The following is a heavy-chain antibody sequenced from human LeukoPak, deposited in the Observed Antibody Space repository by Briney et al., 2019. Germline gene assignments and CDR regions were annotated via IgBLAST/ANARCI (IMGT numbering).Heavy chain of an antibody. CDR3: ARHETGPYFDY. D-gene: IGHD1-1*01. CDR2: IYPGDSDT. CDR1: GYSFTNYW. V-gene: IGHV5-51*01. J-gene: IGHJ4*02. Sequence: GESLKISCKGSGYSFTNYWIGWVRQMPGKGLEWMGIIYPGDSDTRYSPSFQGQVIISADKSISTAYLEWSSLKASDTAIYYCARHETGPYFDYWGQGTLVTVSS.